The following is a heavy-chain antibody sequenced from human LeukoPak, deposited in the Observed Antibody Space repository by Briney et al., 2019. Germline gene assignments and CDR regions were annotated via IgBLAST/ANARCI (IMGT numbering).Heavy chain of an antibody. Sequence: GGSLRLSCAASRFTFSNYWMHWVRQAPGKGLVWVSRIYNDGSSTSYADSVKGRFTISRDNAKNSLYLQMNSLRAEDTAVYYCARDRYSSPDAFDIWGQGTVVTVSS. CDR2: IYNDGSST. V-gene: IGHV3-74*01. CDR1: RFTFSNYW. J-gene: IGHJ3*02. CDR3: ARDRYSSPDAFDI. D-gene: IGHD6-13*01.